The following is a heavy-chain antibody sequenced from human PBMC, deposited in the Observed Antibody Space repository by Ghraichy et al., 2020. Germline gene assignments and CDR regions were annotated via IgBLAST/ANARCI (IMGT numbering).Heavy chain of an antibody. D-gene: IGHD6-6*01. V-gene: IGHV4-59*01. CDR2: IYYSGST. J-gene: IGHJ5*02. Sequence: SETLSLTCSVSVGSINDYYWSWIRQPPGKGLEWIGDIYYSGSTTYNPSLESRVTISVDTTRSHFSLKLRSVTAADTAVYYCARTYSSTSPWFDPWGQGTLVTVSS. CDR1: VGSINDYY. CDR3: ARTYSSTSPWFDP.